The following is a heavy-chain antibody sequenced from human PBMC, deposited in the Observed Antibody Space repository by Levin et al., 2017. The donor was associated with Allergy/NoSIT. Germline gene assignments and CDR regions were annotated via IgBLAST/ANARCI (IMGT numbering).Heavy chain of an antibody. J-gene: IGHJ4*01. D-gene: IGHD3-10*01. Sequence: SCATSGFTFNDYALHWVRQAPGKGLEWVSGISWNSGSIGYADSVKGRFTISRDNAKKSLYLEMQSLRAEDTALYYCAKDMNVGFGGRGFDYWGQGTLVIVSS. V-gene: IGHV3-9*01. CDR3: AKDMNVGFGGRGFDY. CDR1: GFTFNDYA. CDR2: ISWNSGSI.